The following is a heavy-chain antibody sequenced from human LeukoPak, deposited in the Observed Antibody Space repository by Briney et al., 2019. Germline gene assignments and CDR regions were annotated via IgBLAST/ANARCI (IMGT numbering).Heavy chain of an antibody. CDR1: GYTFTGYY. J-gene: IGHJ5*02. CDR3: SRDLLMYYSGSGEST. Sequence: ASVKVSCKASGYTFTGYYIHWVRQAPGQGPEWMGWINPHSGATNYAQKFQGRVTMTRDTSISTAFMELSSLRSDDTAMYYCSRDLLMYYSGSGESTWGQGTQFTVSS. D-gene: IGHD3-10*01. V-gene: IGHV1-2*02. CDR2: INPHSGAT.